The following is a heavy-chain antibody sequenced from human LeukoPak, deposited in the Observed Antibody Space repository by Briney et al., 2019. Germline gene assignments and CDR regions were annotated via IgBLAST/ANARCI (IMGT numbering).Heavy chain of an antibody. CDR3: ARDTYYYDSSGYCCYFDY. J-gene: IGHJ4*02. V-gene: IGHV3-33*01. CDR2: IWYDGSNK. CDR1: GFTFSSYG. Sequence: GRSLRPSCAASGFTFSSYGMHWVRQAPGKGLEWVAVIWYDGSNKYYADSVKGRFTISRDNSKNTLYLQMNSLRAEDTAVYYCARDTYYYDSSGYCCYFDYWGQGTLVTVSS. D-gene: IGHD3-22*01.